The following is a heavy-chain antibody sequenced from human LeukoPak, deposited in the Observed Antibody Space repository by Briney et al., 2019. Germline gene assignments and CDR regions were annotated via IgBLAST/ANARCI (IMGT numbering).Heavy chain of an antibody. CDR1: GFPFSGSA. Sequence: GGSLRLPCAASGFPFSGSAMHWVRQASGKGLEWVGRIRSKANSYATAYAASVKGRFTISRDDSKNTAYLQMNSLKTEDTAVYYCTRHTYVNDWPHEFDYWGQGTLVTVSS. J-gene: IGHJ4*02. CDR2: IRSKANSYAT. CDR3: TRHTYVNDWPHEFDY. V-gene: IGHV3-73*01. D-gene: IGHD3-9*01.